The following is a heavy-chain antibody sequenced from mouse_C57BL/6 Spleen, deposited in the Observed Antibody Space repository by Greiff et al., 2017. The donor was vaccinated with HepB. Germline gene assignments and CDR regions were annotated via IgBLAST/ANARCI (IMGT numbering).Heavy chain of an antibody. Sequence: QVQLKESGPELVKPGASVKISCKASGYAFSSSWMNWVKQRPGKGLEWIGRIYPGDGDTNYNGKVKGKATLTADKSSSTAYMQLSSLTSEDSAVYFCARDLITTVVDYWGQGTTLTVSS. CDR1: GYAFSSSW. V-gene: IGHV1-82*01. CDR3: ARDLITTVVDY. CDR2: IYPGDGDT. D-gene: IGHD1-1*01. J-gene: IGHJ2*01.